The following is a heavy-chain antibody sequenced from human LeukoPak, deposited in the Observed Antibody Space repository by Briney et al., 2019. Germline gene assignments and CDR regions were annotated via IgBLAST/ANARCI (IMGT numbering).Heavy chain of an antibody. Sequence: ASVKVSCKVSGYTFTDYYMHWLQQAPGKGLEWMGLVDPEDGETIYAEKFQGRVTITADTSTDTAYMELSSLRSEDTAVYYCATALLRGKQFVYAWVYWGQGTLVTVSS. CDR1: GYTFTDYY. V-gene: IGHV1-69-2*01. D-gene: IGHD6-6*01. CDR3: ATALLRGKQFVYAWVY. CDR2: VDPEDGET. J-gene: IGHJ4*02.